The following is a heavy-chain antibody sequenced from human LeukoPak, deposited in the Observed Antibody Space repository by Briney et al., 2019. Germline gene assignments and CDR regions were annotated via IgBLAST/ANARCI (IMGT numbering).Heavy chain of an antibody. D-gene: IGHD3-22*01. CDR3: ARIVLYDSSGYSAGYFDY. CDR1: GGSISSGGYS. CDR2: IYHSGST. V-gene: IGHV4-30-2*01. Sequence: SETLSLTCAVSGGSISSGGYSWSWIRQPPGKGLEWIGYIYHSGSTYYNPSLKSRVTISVDRSKNQFSLKLSSVTAADTAVYYCARIVLYDSSGYSAGYFDYWGQGTLVTVSS. J-gene: IGHJ4*02.